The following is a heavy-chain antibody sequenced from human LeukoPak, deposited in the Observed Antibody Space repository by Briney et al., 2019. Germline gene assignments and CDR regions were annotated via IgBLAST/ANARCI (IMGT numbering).Heavy chain of an antibody. CDR2: INPSGGST. CDR3: ATVASGSYSYFDY. D-gene: IGHD1-26*01. Sequence: ASVTVSCKASGYTLTSYYMHWVRQAPGQGREWMGRINPSGGSTSYAQKFQGRVTMTRDTSTSTVYMELSSLRSEDTAVYYCATVASGSYSYFDYWGQGTLVTVSS. J-gene: IGHJ4*02. CDR1: GYTLTSYY. V-gene: IGHV1-46*01.